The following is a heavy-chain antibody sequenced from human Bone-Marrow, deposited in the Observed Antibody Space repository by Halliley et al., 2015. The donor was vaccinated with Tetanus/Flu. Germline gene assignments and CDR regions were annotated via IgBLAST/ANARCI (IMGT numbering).Heavy chain of an antibody. CDR1: GFTFGNYA. V-gene: IGHV3-23*01. Sequence: SLRLSCAASGFTFGNYALTWVRQIPGKGLEWVSGISGGGGSTYYADSVKGRFTISRDNSKSTLYLQMNSLRVEDTAIYYCTKWGGWGLISSGECYYFDYWGQGTLVTVSA. D-gene: IGHD3-22*01. CDR2: ISGGGGST. J-gene: IGHJ4*02. CDR3: TKWGGWGLISSGECYYFDY.